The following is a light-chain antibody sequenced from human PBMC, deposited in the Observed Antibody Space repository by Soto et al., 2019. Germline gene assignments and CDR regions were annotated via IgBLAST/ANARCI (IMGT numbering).Light chain of an antibody. J-gene: IGLJ1*01. V-gene: IGLV3-1*01. CDR2: QDS. CDR3: QTWDSSPYV. CDR1: KLGDKY. Sequence: SYELTQPPSVSVSPGQTASITCSGDKLGDKYACWYQQKPGQSPVLVIYQDSKRPSGIPERFSGSNSGNTATLTISGTQAMDEAYYSCQTWDSSPYVFGTGSKVTVL.